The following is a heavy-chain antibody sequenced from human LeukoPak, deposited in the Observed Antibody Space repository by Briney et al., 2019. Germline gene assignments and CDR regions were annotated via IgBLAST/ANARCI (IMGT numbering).Heavy chain of an antibody. Sequence: SETLSLTCTVSGGSISSYYWSWIRQPPGKGLEWIGYIYYSGSTNYNPSLKSRVTISVDTSKNQFSLKLSSVTAADTAVYYCARGDYFYMDVWGKGTTVTVSS. D-gene: IGHD2-21*01. CDR2: IYYSGST. V-gene: IGHV4-59*01. CDR3: ARGDYFYMDV. J-gene: IGHJ6*03. CDR1: GGSISSYY.